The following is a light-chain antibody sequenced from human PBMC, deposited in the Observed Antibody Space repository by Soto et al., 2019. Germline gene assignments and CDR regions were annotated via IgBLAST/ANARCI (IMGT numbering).Light chain of an antibody. CDR1: QSISQS. CDR2: DAS. CDR3: QQYGSSPPRVT. Sequence: EVVLTQSPGTLSLSPGERATLSCRASQSISQSLAWYQQRPGQSPRLLIYDASRRATGIPDRFTGSGFGTDFTLTISRLAPEDLAVYYCQQYGSSPPRVTFGGGTKVDI. V-gene: IGKV3-20*01. J-gene: IGKJ4*01.